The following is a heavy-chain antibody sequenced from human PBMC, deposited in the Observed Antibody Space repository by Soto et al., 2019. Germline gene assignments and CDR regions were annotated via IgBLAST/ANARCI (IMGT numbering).Heavy chain of an antibody. CDR2: IYCDDDK. D-gene: IGHD6-6*01. J-gene: IGHJ3*02. CDR1: GFSLSTSGVG. CDR3: AHRRHSSSAVSRPNDAFDI. V-gene: IGHV2-5*02. Sequence: QITLKESGPTLVKPTQTLTLTCTFSGFSLSTSGVGVGWIRQPPGKALEWLALIYCDDDKRYSPSLKIRLTITKDTSKNLVFLTMTNMYPVDTSTYYCAHRRHSSSAVSRPNDAFDICGQGIMVTVSS.